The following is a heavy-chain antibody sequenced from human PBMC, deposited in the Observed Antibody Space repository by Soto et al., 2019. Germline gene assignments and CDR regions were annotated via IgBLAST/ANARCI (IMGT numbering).Heavy chain of an antibody. D-gene: IGHD2-15*01. CDR3: ARGACSGGSCYSWNQYFDY. CDR1: SAPVSSSTYT. CDR2: IYYSGST. Sequence: SETLSLTCTASSAPVSSSTYTWGWIRQPPGMGLEWIGSIYYSGSTYYNPSLNSRVTVSVDTSKNQFSLKVTSVTAADTAVYYCARGACSGGSCYSWNQYFDYWGQGTLVTVSS. J-gene: IGHJ4*02. V-gene: IGHV4-39*01.